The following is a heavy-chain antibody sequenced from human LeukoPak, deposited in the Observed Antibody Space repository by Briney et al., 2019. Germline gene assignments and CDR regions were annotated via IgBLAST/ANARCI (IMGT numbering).Heavy chain of an antibody. Sequence: AASVKVSCNASGGVFTTYAISWVRQAPGQGLEWMGWMNPNSGNTGYAQKFQGRVTITRNTSISTAYMELSSLRSEDTAVYYCASRLGSVLGAFDSWGQGTLVTVSS. CDR3: ASRLGSVLGAFDS. D-gene: IGHD3-10*01. CDR1: GGVFTTYA. V-gene: IGHV1-8*01. CDR2: MNPNSGNT. J-gene: IGHJ4*02.